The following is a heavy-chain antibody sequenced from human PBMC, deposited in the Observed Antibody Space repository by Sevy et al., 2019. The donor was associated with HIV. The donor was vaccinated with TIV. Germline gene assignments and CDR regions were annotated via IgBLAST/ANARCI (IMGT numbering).Heavy chain of an antibody. Sequence: GGSLRLSCAASGFSFSNYAMHWVRQAPGKGLEWVAVISYEGSDEDYSDSVKGRFTISRDNSKNTLSLQMNSLTVEDTAVYYCAKDMALNYYGSGSYYNTQDGMDVWGRGTPVTVSS. CDR3: AKDMALNYYGSGSYYNTQDGMDV. CDR1: GFSFSNYA. J-gene: IGHJ6*02. CDR2: ISYEGSDE. D-gene: IGHD3-10*01. V-gene: IGHV3-30*18.